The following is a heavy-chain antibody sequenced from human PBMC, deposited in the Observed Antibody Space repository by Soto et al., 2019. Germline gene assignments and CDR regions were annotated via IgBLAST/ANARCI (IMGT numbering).Heavy chain of an antibody. J-gene: IGHJ6*02. V-gene: IGHV1-69*01. D-gene: IGHD6-13*01. Sequence: QVQLVQSGAEVKKPGSSVKVSCKASGGTFSSYAISWVRQAPGQGLEWMGGIIPIFGTANYAQKFQGRVTITADESTSTAYMELSSLRSEDRAVYYCAISAAGPSDHYDGMDVWGQGTTVTVSS. CDR1: GGTFSSYA. CDR3: AISAAGPSDHYDGMDV. CDR2: IIPIFGTA.